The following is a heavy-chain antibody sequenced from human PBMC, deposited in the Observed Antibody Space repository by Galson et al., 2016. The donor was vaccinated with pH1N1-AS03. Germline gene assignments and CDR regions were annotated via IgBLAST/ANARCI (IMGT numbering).Heavy chain of an antibody. CDR2: TYYRSQWYN. CDR3: ARLSDQVCCHFDL. D-gene: IGHD2-2*01. V-gene: IGHV6-1*01. Sequence: CAISGDSVSSNSAAWNWIRQSPSRGLEWLGRTYYRSQWYNDYATSVKSRITINPDTSKNQFSLKLSSVTAADTAVYYCARLSDQVCCHFDLWGRGTLVTVSS. CDR1: GDSVSSNSAA. J-gene: IGHJ2*01.